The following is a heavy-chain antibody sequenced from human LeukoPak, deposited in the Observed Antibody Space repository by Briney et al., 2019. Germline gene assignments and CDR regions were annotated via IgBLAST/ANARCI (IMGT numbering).Heavy chain of an antibody. CDR3: ARDDDWGSRRPLDY. CDR2: IWYDGSNK. Sequence: GGSLGLSCAASGFTFSSYGMHWVRQAPGKGLEWVAVIWYDGSNKYYADSVKGRFTISRDNSKNTLYLQMNSLRAEDTAVYYCARDDDWGSRRPLDYWGQGTLVTVSS. V-gene: IGHV3-33*01. J-gene: IGHJ4*02. D-gene: IGHD7-27*01. CDR1: GFTFSSYG.